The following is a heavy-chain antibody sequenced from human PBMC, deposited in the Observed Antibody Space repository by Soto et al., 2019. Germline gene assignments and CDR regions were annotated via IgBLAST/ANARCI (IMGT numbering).Heavy chain of an antibody. V-gene: IGHV3-30*18. CDR2: ISYDGNKS. CDR3: AKSALATVGTYCVH. J-gene: IGHJ4*02. D-gene: IGHD6-13*01. Sequence: QVQLVESGGGVVQPGRSLRLSCAASGFTFSTYGMHWVRQAPGKGLEWVSFISYDGNKSYYAGSVKGRFSISRDNSKNTLYLQMNNLRPDDAAVYFCAKSALATVGTYCVHWGQGTVVTFSS. CDR1: GFTFSTYG.